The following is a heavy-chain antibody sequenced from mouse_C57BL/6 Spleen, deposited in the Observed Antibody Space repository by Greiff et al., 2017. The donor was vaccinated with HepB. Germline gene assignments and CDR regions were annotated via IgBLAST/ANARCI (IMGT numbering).Heavy chain of an antibody. CDR2: IYPRSGNT. CDR1: GYTFTSYG. Sequence: VQRVESGAELARPGASVKLSCKASGYTFTSYGISWVKQRTGQGLEWIGEIYPRSGNTYYNEKFKGKATLTADKSSSTAYMELRSLTSEDSAVYFCARHYGSSYPYYFDYWGQGTTLTVSS. CDR3: ARHYGSSYPYYFDY. J-gene: IGHJ2*01. D-gene: IGHD1-1*01. V-gene: IGHV1-81*01.